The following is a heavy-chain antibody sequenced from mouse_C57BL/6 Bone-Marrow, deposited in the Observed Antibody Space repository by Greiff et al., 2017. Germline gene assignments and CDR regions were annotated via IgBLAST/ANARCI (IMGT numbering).Heavy chain of an antibody. V-gene: IGHV1-81*01. J-gene: IGHJ4*01. Sequence: QVQLKESGAELARPGASVKLSCKASGYTFTSYGISWVKQRTGQGLEWIGEIYPRSGNTYYNEKFKGKATLTADKSSSTAYMELRRLTSEVSAVYFCARSGGNCYYAMDDWGQGTSVTVSS. D-gene: IGHD2-1*01. CDR1: GYTFTSYG. CDR3: ARSGGNCYYAMDD. CDR2: IYPRSGNT.